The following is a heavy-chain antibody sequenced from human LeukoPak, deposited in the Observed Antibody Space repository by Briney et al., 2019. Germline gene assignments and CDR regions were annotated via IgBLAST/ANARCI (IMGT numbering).Heavy chain of an antibody. Sequence: SVNVSCKASGGTFSSYAISWVRQAPGQGLEWMGGIIPIFGTANYAQKFQGRVTITADESTSTAYMELSSLRSEDTAVYYCATEIAAAGGPNWFDPWGQGTLVTVSS. D-gene: IGHD6-13*01. CDR1: GGTFSSYA. CDR3: ATEIAAAGGPNWFDP. CDR2: IIPIFGTA. J-gene: IGHJ5*02. V-gene: IGHV1-69*13.